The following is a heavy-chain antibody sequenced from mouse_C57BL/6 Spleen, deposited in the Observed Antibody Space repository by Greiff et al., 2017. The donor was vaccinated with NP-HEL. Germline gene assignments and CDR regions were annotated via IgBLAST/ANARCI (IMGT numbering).Heavy chain of an antibody. CDR1: GYTFTDYN. J-gene: IGHJ4*01. CDR2: INPNNGGT. CDR3: ARFNYYGSSYGYYAMDY. V-gene: IGHV1-18*01. D-gene: IGHD1-1*01. Sequence: EVQLQQSGPELVKPGASVKIPCKASGYTFTDYNMDWVKQSHGKSLEWIGDINPNNGGTIYNQKFKGKAKLTVDKSSSTAYMELLSLTSEDTAIYYCARFNYYGSSYGYYAMDYWGQGTSVTVSS.